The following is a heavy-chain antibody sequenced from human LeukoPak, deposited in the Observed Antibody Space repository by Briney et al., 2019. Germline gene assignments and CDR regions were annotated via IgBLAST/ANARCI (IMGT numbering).Heavy chain of an antibody. CDR3: ARHGIWFGDTNRWFDP. V-gene: IGHV4-59*08. J-gene: IGHJ5*02. Sequence: SETLSLTCTVSGGSISSYYWSWIRQPPGKGLEWIGYIYYSGSTNYDPSLASRVTISVDTSKNQFSLRLTSVTAADTAVYFCARHGIWFGDTNRWFDPWGQGTLVTVSS. CDR2: IYYSGST. D-gene: IGHD3-10*01. CDR1: GGSISSYY.